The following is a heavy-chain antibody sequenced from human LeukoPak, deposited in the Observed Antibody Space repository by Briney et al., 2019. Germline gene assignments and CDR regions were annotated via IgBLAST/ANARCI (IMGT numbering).Heavy chain of an antibody. CDR1: GFTFSSYS. J-gene: IGHJ6*03. CDR3: ASAGRSYYDFWSAPYYYYYYMDV. Sequence: GGSLRLSCAASGFTFSSYSMNWVRQAPGKGLEWVSSISSSSSYIYYADSVKGRFTISRDNAKNSLYLQMNSLRAEDTAVYYCASAGRSYYDFWSAPYYYYYYMDVWGKGTTVTVSS. CDR2: ISSSSSYI. V-gene: IGHV3-21*01. D-gene: IGHD3-3*01.